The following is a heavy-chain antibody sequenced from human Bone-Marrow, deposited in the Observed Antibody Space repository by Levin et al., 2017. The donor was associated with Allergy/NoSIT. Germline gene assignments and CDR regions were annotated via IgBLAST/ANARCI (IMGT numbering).Heavy chain of an antibody. CDR2: INSGGSTI. J-gene: IGHJ4*02. V-gene: IGHV3-48*03. Sequence: PGGSLRLSCAASGFIFSVYEMNWVRQAPGKGLEWISYINSGGSTIYYAESVRGRFTISRDNAKNSLYLQINSLTAEDTAVYYCARDAEGTTAFFDYWGQGTLVTVSS. CDR1: GFIFSVYE. D-gene: IGHD1-7*01. CDR3: ARDAEGTTAFFDY.